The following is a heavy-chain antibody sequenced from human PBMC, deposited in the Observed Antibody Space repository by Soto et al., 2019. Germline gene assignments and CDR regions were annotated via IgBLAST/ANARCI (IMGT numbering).Heavy chain of an antibody. D-gene: IGHD3-16*02. CDR3: ARVWGSYRSLSWDYYYYGMDV. V-gene: IGHV3-23*01. CDR1: GFTFSSYA. J-gene: IGHJ6*02. CDR2: ISGSGGST. Sequence: GGSLRLSCAASGFTFSSYAMSWVRQAPGKGLEWVSAISGSGGSTYYADSVKGRFTISRDNSKNTLYLQMNSLRAEDTAVYYCARVWGSYRSLSWDYYYYGMDVWGQGTTVTVSS.